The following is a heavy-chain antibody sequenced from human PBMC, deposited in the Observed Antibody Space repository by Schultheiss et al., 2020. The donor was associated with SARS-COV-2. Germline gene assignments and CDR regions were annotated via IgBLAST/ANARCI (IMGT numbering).Heavy chain of an antibody. Sequence: SETLSLTCAVYGGSFSGYYWSWIRQPPGKGLEWIGEINHSGSTNYNPSLKSRVTISVDTSTNQFSLKLRSVTAADTAVYYCARAPFPEWELLYYWGQGTLVTVSS. CDR2: INHSGST. D-gene: IGHD1-26*01. V-gene: IGHV4-34*01. CDR3: ARAPFPEWELLYY. J-gene: IGHJ4*02. CDR1: GGSFSGYY.